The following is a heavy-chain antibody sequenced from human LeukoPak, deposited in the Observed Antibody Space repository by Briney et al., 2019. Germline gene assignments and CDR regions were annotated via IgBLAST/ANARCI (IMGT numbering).Heavy chain of an antibody. CDR3: ARLRRGY. CDR2: IKSDGTT. CDR1: GLTVTSNH. Sequence: TGGSLRLSCAASGLTVTSNHMSWVRQAPGKGLEWVSLIKSDGTTDYADSVKGRFTISRDNSKNTLFLQMNSLRVEDTAVYYCARLRRGYWGRGTPVTVSS. V-gene: IGHV3-53*01. J-gene: IGHJ4*02.